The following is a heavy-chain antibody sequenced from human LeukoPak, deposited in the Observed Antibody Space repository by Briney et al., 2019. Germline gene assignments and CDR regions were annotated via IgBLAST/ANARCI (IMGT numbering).Heavy chain of an antibody. V-gene: IGHV3-23*01. D-gene: IGHD6-13*01. CDR3: SEWQLDSWNNEAFDV. CDR1: GFILSSYA. Sequence: PGGSLRLSCAASGFILSSYAMSWVRQAPGKGLEWVSAISGSGGSTYYADSVKGRFTIPRDNSKNTLYLQVNSLRAEGTCVYVRSEWQLDSWNNEAFDVWGQGTMVTVSS. J-gene: IGHJ3*01. CDR2: ISGSGGST.